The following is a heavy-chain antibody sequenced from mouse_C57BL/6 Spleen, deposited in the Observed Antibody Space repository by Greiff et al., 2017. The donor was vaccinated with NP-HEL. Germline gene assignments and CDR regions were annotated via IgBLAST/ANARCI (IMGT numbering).Heavy chain of an antibody. CDR3: ARYIYGNYVEDY. D-gene: IGHD2-1*01. V-gene: IGHV7-3*01. CDR1: GFTFTDYY. J-gene: IGHJ2*01. CDR2: FRNKANGYTT. Sequence: EVKLMESGGGLVQPGGSLSLSCAASGFTFTDYYMSWVRQPPGKALEWLGFFRNKANGYTTEYSASVKGRFTISRDNSQSILYLQMNALRAEDSATYYCARYIYGNYVEDYWGQGTTLTVSS.